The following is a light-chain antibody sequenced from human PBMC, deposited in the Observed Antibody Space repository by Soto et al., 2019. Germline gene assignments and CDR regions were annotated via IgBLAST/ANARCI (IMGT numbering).Light chain of an antibody. CDR2: GAS. Sequence: DIQLTQSPSSVSASVGDRVTITCRASQGVSSWLAWYQQKPGKAPKLLIYGASTLRSGVPSRFSGSGSGTDYTLTIYNLQPEDFATYYCQQANNFPWTFGQGTKV. CDR1: QGVSSW. V-gene: IGKV1-12*01. CDR3: QQANNFPWT. J-gene: IGKJ1*01.